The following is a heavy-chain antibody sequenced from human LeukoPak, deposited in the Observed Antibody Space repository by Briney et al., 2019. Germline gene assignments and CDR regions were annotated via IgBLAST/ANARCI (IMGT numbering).Heavy chain of an antibody. CDR1: GFTFSSYS. CDR3: AREVHSGYDTAFDY. Sequence: GGSLRLSCAASGFTFSSYSMNWVRQAPGKGLEWVSSISSGSKYIYNADSVKGRFTISRDNAKNSLYLQMNSLRAEDTAVYYCAREVHSGYDTAFDYWGQGTLVTVSS. CDR2: ISSGSKYI. J-gene: IGHJ4*02. D-gene: IGHD5-12*01. V-gene: IGHV3-21*01.